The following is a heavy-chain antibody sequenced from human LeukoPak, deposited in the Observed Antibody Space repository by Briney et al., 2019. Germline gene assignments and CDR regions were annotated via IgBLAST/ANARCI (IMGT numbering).Heavy chain of an antibody. Sequence: SGRSLRLSCAVSGFTFNTYSMNWVRQAPGKGLEWISYISSSSETIYYADSVKGRFTISRDNAKNSLYLQMNSLRAEDTAVYYCARVFIGDYGDYQFDYWGQGTLVTVSS. CDR2: ISSSSETI. CDR1: GFTFNTYS. V-gene: IGHV3-48*01. J-gene: IGHJ4*02. CDR3: ARVFIGDYGDYQFDY. D-gene: IGHD4-17*01.